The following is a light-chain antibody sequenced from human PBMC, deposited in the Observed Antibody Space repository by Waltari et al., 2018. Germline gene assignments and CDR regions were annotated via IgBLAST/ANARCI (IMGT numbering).Light chain of an antibody. CDR1: DSDVGAYEF. J-gene: IGLJ1*01. V-gene: IGLV2-14*01. Sequence: QSALTQPASVSGSPGQSITIPCSGTDSDVGAYEFVSWYQQHPGKAPHLIIYEVSNRPSGISNRFSASKSGNTASLTISGLQAEDEADYYCSSYTTSSAPGVFGTGTRVTVL. CDR3: SSYTTSSAPGV. CDR2: EVS.